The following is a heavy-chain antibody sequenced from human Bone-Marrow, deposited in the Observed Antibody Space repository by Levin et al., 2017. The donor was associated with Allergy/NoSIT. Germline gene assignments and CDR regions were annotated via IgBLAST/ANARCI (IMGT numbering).Heavy chain of an antibody. CDR3: ITEGYCSGAGCAHFQY. Sequence: GGSLRLSCAASGFTFTNAWMSWVRQAPGKGLEWVGLIKSKNDGGTTECAAPVKGRYTISRDDSKKTLNLQMNSLKTEDTAVYYCITEGYCSGAGCAHFQYWGQGTLVTVSS. D-gene: IGHD2-15*01. CDR1: GFTFTNAW. V-gene: IGHV3-15*01. CDR2: IKSKNDGGTT. J-gene: IGHJ4*02.